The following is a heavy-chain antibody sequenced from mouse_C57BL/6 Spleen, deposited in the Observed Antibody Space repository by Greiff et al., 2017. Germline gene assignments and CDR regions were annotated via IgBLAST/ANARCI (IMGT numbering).Heavy chain of an antibody. J-gene: IGHJ2*01. CDR2: IVPSDSYT. Sequence: QVQLQQPGAELVRPGTSVKLSCKASCYPFTSYWLNWVKPRPGQGLEWIGVIVPSDSYTNYNPKFKGKATFAVDSSSSTVYMQLSSLTSEDSEVYYCARAPLITTVVSPDYWGQGTTLTVSS. V-gene: IGHV1-59*01. CDR1: CYPFTSYW. CDR3: ARAPLITTVVSPDY. D-gene: IGHD1-1*01.